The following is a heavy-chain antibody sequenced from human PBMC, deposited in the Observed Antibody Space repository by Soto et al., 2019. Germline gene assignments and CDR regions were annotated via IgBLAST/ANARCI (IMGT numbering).Heavy chain of an antibody. D-gene: IGHD3-22*01. Sequence: GGSLRLSCAASGFTFSSYAMSLVRQAPGKGLEWVSAISGSGGSTYYADSVKGRFTISRDNSKNTLYLQMNSLRAEDTAVYYCAKDSDYYDSSDLDYWGQGTLVTVSS. V-gene: IGHV3-23*01. CDR1: GFTFSSYA. J-gene: IGHJ4*02. CDR2: ISGSGGST. CDR3: AKDSDYYDSSDLDY.